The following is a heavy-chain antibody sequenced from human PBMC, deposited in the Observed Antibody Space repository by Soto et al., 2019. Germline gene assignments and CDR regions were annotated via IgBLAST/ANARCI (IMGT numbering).Heavy chain of an antibody. CDR1: GGTFSSYT. D-gene: IGHD2-2*01. V-gene: IGHV1-69*04. CDR2: IIPIHGIA. Sequence: SVKVSCKASGGTFSSYTISWVRQAPGQGLEWMGRIIPIHGIANYAQKLQGRVTMTTDTSTSTAYMELRSLRSDDTAVYYCARDVPPPLGYCSSTSCYPDYWGQGTLVTVSS. J-gene: IGHJ4*02. CDR3: ARDVPPPLGYCSSTSCYPDY.